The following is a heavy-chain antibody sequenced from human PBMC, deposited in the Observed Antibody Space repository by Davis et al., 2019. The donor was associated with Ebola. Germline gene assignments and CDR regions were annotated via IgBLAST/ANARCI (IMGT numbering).Heavy chain of an antibody. CDR2: ISSDSRVF. CDR1: GFAFSSST. J-gene: IGHJ4*02. D-gene: IGHD1-26*01. V-gene: IGHV3-21*04. Sequence: PGGSLRLSCAASGFAFSSSTMNWVRQAPGKGLEWVSSISSDSRVFYYADPVKGRFTISRDNAKNSLYLQMNSLRAEDTAVYYCARVPGLRDGIGMGYWGQGTLVTVSS. CDR3: ARVPGLRDGIGMGY.